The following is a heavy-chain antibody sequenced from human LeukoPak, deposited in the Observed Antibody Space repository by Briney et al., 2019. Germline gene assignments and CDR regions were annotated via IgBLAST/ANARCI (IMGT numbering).Heavy chain of an antibody. V-gene: IGHV3-48*03. D-gene: IGHD6-13*01. Sequence: GGSLRLSCAASGFSFSSFAMSWVRQAPGKGLEWVSYISGSGTTKYYADSVKGRFTISRDNAKNSLYLQVNSLTAEDTAVYYCARVLVPLNFDYWGQGTLVTVSS. CDR2: ISGSGTTK. CDR3: ARVLVPLNFDY. J-gene: IGHJ4*02. CDR1: GFSFSSFA.